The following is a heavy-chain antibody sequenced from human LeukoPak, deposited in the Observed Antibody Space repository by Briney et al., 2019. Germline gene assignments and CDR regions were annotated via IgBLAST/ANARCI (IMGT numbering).Heavy chain of an antibody. CDR2: ISSYTGHK. CDR3: AREPRGYSGYDATDAFDI. J-gene: IGHJ3*02. CDR1: GYMFTGYG. Sequence: APVKVSCKASGYMFTGYGISWARQALGQGLEWMGRISSYTGHKTSAQKVQGRVTITTDTSTSTAYMELRSLRSDATAVYYCAREPRGYSGYDATDAFDIWGQGAMVTVSS. D-gene: IGHD5-12*01. V-gene: IGHV1-18*01.